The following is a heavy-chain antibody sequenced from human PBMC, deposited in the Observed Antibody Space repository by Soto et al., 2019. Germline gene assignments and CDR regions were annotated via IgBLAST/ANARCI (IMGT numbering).Heavy chain of an antibody. V-gene: IGHV4-39*01. CDR3: ARHWGGIAVAGTGDRDWYFDL. Sequence: QLQLQESGPGLVKPSETLSLTCTVSGGSISSSSYYWGWIRQPPGKGLEWIGSIYYSGSTYYNPSLRSRVTISVDTSKNQFSLKLSSVTAADTAVYYCARHWGGIAVAGTGDRDWYFDLWGRGTLVTVSS. J-gene: IGHJ2*01. CDR1: GGSISSSSYY. CDR2: IYYSGST. D-gene: IGHD6-19*01.